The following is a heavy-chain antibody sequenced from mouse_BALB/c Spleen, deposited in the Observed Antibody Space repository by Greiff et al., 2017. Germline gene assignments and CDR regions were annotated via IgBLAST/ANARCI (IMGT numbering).Heavy chain of an antibody. CDR3: ARHEDYRNYVGFDY. J-gene: IGHJ2*01. V-gene: IGHV5-6*01. D-gene: IGHD2-1*01. CDR2: ISSGGSYT. CDR1: GFTFSSYG. Sequence: EVKVVESGGDLVKPGGSLKLSCAASGFTFSSYGMSWVRQTPDKRLEWVATISSGGSYTYYPDSVKGRFTISRDNAKNTLYLQMSSLKSEDTAMYYCARHEDYRNYVGFDYWGQGTTLTVSS.